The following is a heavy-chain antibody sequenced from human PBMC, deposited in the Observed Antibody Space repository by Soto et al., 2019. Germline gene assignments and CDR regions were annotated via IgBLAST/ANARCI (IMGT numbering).Heavy chain of an antibody. CDR1: GGSINSYY. CDR3: ARGSGSYPYYFDY. V-gene: IGHV4-59*01. Sequence: SETLSLTCTVSGGSINSYYWNWIRQPPGKGLEWIGYIQYSGSTDYNPSLKSRGTISVDTSKNQFSLKLNSVTTADTAVYYCARGSGSYPYYFDYWGQGTLVTVSS. D-gene: IGHD1-26*01. CDR2: IQYSGST. J-gene: IGHJ4*02.